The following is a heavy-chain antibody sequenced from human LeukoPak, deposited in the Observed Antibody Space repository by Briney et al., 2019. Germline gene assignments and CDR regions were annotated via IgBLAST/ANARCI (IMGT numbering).Heavy chain of an antibody. V-gene: IGHV4-59*08. CDR1: GGSISSLY. J-gene: IGHJ4*02. CDR3: ARHTDIAPLSSLKY. CDR2: IYYTGST. Sequence: ETPSLTCSVSGGSISSLYWSWIRQPPGKGLEWIGYIYYTGSTNYNPSLKSRVTMSVDTSKNQFSLKLSSVTAADTAVYYCARHTDIAPLSSLKYWGQGTLVTVSS. D-gene: IGHD6-13*01.